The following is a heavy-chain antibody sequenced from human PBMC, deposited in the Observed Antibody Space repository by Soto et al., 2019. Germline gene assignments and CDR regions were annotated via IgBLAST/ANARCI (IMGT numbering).Heavy chain of an antibody. J-gene: IGHJ4*02. CDR1: GFTFSSYG. V-gene: IGHV3-33*01. D-gene: IGHD2-8*01. Sequence: QVQLVESGGGVVQPGRSLRLSCAASGFTFSSYGMHWVRQAPGKGLEWVAVIWYDGSNKYYADSVKGRFTISRDNSKNTLYLQMNSLRAEDTAVYYCARDPCTNGVCFMFDYWGQGTLVTVSS. CDR2: IWYDGSNK. CDR3: ARDPCTNGVCFMFDY.